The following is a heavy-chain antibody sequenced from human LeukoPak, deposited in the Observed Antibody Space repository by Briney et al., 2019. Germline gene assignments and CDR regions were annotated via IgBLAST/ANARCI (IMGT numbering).Heavy chain of an antibody. Sequence: SETLSLTCTVSGGSISSYYWSWIRQPPGKGLEWIGYIYYSGSTNYNPSLKSRVTMSVDTSKNQFSLKLSSVTAADTAVYYCAISSGSYSYGAFDIWGQGTMVTASS. J-gene: IGHJ3*02. CDR3: AISSGSYSYGAFDI. CDR1: GGSISSYY. V-gene: IGHV4-59*12. D-gene: IGHD1-26*01. CDR2: IYYSGST.